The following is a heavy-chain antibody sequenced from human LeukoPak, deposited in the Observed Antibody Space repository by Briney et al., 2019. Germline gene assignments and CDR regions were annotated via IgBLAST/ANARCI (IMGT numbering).Heavy chain of an antibody. CDR2: IKQDGSEI. CDR3: AKLIKLSGSSHVDY. J-gene: IGHJ4*02. D-gene: IGHD1-26*01. V-gene: IGHV3-7*05. Sequence: GGSLRLPCAASGFTFSNYWMSWVRQAPGKGLEWVANIKQDGSEIYYVDSVKGRFTISRDNAKNSLYLQMNSLRVEDTAVYYCAKLIKLSGSSHVDYWGQGALVTVSS. CDR1: GFTFSNYW.